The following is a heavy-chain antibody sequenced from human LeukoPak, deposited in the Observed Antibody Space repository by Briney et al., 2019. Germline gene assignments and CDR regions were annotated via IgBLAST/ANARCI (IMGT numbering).Heavy chain of an antibody. Sequence: SETLSLTSTLSGGSISIYNWSWIPQPPRARLGWIGRIYTSGSTNYNPSLKSRVTMSVDTSRNQFSLKLSSVTAADTAVYYCARNYDSSGYYFDYWGQGTLVTVSS. J-gene: IGHJ4*02. CDR2: IYTSGST. CDR3: ARNYDSSGYYFDY. CDR1: GGSISIYN. V-gene: IGHV4-4*07. D-gene: IGHD3-22*01.